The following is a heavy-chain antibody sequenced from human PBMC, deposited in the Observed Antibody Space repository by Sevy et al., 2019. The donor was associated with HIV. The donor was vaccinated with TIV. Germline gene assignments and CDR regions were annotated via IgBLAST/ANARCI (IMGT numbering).Heavy chain of an antibody. J-gene: IGHJ3*02. CDR1: GFTFSSYS. CDR3: ARSTGFTMVRGIPRVGAFDI. CDR2: ISSSSSYI. D-gene: IGHD3-10*01. V-gene: IGHV3-21*01. Sequence: GGSLRLSCAASGFTFSSYSMNWVRQAPGKGLEWVSSISSSSSYIYYADSVKGRFTISRDNAKNSLYLQMNSLRAEDTAVYYCARSTGFTMVRGIPRVGAFDIWGQGTMVTVSS.